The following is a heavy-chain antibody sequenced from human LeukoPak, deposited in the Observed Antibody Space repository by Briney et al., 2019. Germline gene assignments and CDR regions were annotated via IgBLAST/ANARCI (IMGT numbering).Heavy chain of an antibody. J-gene: IGHJ4*02. V-gene: IGHV4-39*01. D-gene: IGHD6-19*01. CDR1: VGSISSSSYY. CDR2: IDYSGRR. CDR3: ARQSRSSASRPASIDY. Sequence: PSETLSLTCTVSVGSISSSSYYWGWIRQPPGRGLEWIASIDYSGRRYYDPSLKSRVTISVDTSNSQISLRLNSVTATDTAIYYCARQSRSSASRPASIDYWGQGTLVTVSS.